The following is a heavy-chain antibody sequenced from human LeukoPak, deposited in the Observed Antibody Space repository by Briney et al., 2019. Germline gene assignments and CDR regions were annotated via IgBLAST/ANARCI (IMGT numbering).Heavy chain of an antibody. Sequence: GGSLRLSCAASGFTFSSYSMNWVRQAPGKGLEWVSSISSSSSYIYYADSVKGRFTISRDNAKNSLYLQMNSLRSDDTAVYYCARGVRLGIDYYYMDVWGKGTTVTVSS. J-gene: IGHJ6*03. CDR3: ARGVRLGIDYYYMDV. CDR2: ISSSSSYI. D-gene: IGHD7-27*01. CDR1: GFTFSSYS. V-gene: IGHV3-21*04.